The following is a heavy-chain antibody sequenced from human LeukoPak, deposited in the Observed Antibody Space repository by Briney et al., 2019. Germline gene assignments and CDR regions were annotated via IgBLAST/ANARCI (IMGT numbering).Heavy chain of an antibody. Sequence: GGSLRLSCAASRFTLSSYGIHWVRQAPGKGLQWVAAISDDGGNKYYSDSMKGRFTISRDNSQNLVYLQMNSLRTEDTAVYYCAIIGAAGGTTSAKKFDDWGQGTLVTVSS. CDR2: ISDDGGNK. CDR1: RFTLSSYG. CDR3: AIIGAAGGTTSAKKFDD. J-gene: IGHJ4*02. V-gene: IGHV3-30*03. D-gene: IGHD1-14*01.